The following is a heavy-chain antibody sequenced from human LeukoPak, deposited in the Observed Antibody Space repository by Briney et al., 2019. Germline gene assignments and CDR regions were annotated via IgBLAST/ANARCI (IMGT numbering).Heavy chain of an antibody. V-gene: IGHV3-7*03. J-gene: IGHJ6*02. Sequence: PGGSLRLSCAASGFTFSNYWMSWVRQAPGKGLEWVANIKSDGSEKYYVDSVKGRFTISRDNAKNSLYLQMDSLRAEDTAVYYCAQMGSGSYYSLGYYYYGMDVWGQGTTVTVSS. CDR1: GFTFSNYW. CDR3: AQMGSGSYYSLGYYYYGMDV. D-gene: IGHD3-10*01. CDR2: IKSDGSEK.